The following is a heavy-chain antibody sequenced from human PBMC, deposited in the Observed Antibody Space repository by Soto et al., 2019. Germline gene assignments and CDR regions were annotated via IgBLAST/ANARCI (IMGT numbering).Heavy chain of an antibody. Sequence: GESLKISCKTSGYNFAGYWIGWVRQMPGKGLEWLGIIFPGDSDTKYSPSFQGQVIISADKSVRTAYLQWSSLEASDTAIYYCARQSGMDVWGQGTTVTVSS. D-gene: IGHD5-12*01. CDR2: IFPGDSDT. CDR1: GYNFAGYW. V-gene: IGHV5-51*01. J-gene: IGHJ6*02. CDR3: ARQSGMDV.